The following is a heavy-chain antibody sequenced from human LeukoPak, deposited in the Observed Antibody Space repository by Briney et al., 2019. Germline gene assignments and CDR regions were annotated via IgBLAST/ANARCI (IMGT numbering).Heavy chain of an antibody. D-gene: IGHD6-13*01. CDR1: GYTFTSYY. Sequence: ASVKVSCKASGYTFTSYYMHWVRQAPGQGLEWMGWINPNSGGTNYAQKFQGRVTMTRDTSISTAYMELSRLRSDDTAVYYCARTDGYSSSWCLDYWGQGTLVTVSS. V-gene: IGHV1-2*02. CDR2: INPNSGGT. CDR3: ARTDGYSSSWCLDY. J-gene: IGHJ4*02.